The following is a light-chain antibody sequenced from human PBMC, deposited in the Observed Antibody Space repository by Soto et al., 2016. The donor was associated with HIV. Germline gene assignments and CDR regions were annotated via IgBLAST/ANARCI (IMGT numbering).Light chain of an antibody. CDR1: NVGSKS. V-gene: IGLV3-21*03. J-gene: IGLJ2*01. Sequence: SYELTQPPSLSVAPRKTARITCGGNNVGSKSVQWYQQKPGQAPILVLYDVSDRPSGIPERFSGSNSGNTATLSISRVEAGDEADYYCQVWDAGTDLVVFGGGTKLTVL. CDR2: DVS. CDR3: QVWDAGTDLVV.